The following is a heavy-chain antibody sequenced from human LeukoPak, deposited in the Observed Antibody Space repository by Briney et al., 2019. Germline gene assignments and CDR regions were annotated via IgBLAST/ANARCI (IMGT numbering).Heavy chain of an antibody. D-gene: IGHD3-3*01. Sequence: GGSLRLSWAAAGFTFSNAWMSWVRQAPGKELEWVGRIKSKTDGGTTDCAAPVKGRFTISRGDSKNTLYLQMNRLKTEDTAVYYCTTDDAFYFGAIYYFDYWSQGTLVTVSS. J-gene: IGHJ4*02. V-gene: IGHV3-15*01. CDR2: IKSKTDGGTT. CDR1: GFTFSNAW. CDR3: TTDDAFYFGAIYYFDY.